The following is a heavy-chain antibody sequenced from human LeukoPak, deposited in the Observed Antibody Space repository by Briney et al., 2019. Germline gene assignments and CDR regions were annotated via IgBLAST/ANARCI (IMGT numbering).Heavy chain of an antibody. D-gene: IGHD4-17*01. CDR3: AKDPNGDYIGAFDI. CDR1: KFNFHIYG. V-gene: IGHV3-23*01. Sequence: PGGSLRLSCTTPKFNFHIYGLTWVRQAPGKELEWVSSITAGGSTQYAASVQGRFTISRDNSKNTLHLQMNSLRAEDTAVYYCAKDPNGDYIGAFDIWGQGTMVTVSS. J-gene: IGHJ3*02. CDR2: ITAGGST.